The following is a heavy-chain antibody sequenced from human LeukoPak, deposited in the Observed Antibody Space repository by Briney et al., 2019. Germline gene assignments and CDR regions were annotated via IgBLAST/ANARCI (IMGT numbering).Heavy chain of an antibody. CDR1: GYIFSNYW. J-gene: IGHJ4*02. CDR3: ASGTRYCTSTSCQGGYYFDN. Sequence: GESLIISCKCSGYIFSNYWISWVRQPPEQGLEWMGRIDHSDYYTNYGPSFQGHVTISDDNSISTAYLQWSSLKTSDTAMYYCASGTRYCTSTSCQGGYYFDNWGQGTLVTVSS. D-gene: IGHD2-2*01. CDR2: IDHSDYYT. V-gene: IGHV5-10-1*01.